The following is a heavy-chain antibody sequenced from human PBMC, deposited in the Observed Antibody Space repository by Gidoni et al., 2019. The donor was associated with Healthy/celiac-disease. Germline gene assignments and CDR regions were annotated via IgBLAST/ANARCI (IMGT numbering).Heavy chain of an antibody. D-gene: IGHD3-22*01. V-gene: IGHV4-30-2*01. CDR1: GGSISSGGYS. CDR2: IYHSGST. Sequence: QLQLQESGSGLVKPSQTLSLTCAVSGGSISSGGYSWSWIRQPPGKGLEWIGYIYHSGSTYYNPSLKSRVTISVDRSKNQFSLKLSSVTAADTAVYYCARVSYYYDSSGYLYYFDYWGQGTLVTVSS. CDR3: ARVSYYYDSSGYLYYFDY. J-gene: IGHJ4*02.